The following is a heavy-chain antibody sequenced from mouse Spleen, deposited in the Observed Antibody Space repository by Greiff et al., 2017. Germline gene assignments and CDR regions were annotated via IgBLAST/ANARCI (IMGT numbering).Heavy chain of an antibody. CDR3: ARITGTGWFAY. Sequence: EVKVVESGGGLVKPGGSLKLSCAASGFTFSDYGMHWVRQAPEKGLEWVAYISSGSSTIYYADTVKGRFTISRDNAKNTLFLQMTSLRSEDTAMYYCARITGTGWFAYWGQGTLVTVSA. CDR2: ISSGSSTI. J-gene: IGHJ3*01. D-gene: IGHD1-1*01. CDR1: GFTFSDYG. V-gene: IGHV5-17*01.